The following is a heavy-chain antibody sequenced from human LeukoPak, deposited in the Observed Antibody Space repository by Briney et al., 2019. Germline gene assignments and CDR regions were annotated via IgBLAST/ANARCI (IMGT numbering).Heavy chain of an antibody. CDR3: ASGPDVYYYDSSGYSPFDY. CDR1: GFTFSSYA. D-gene: IGHD3-22*01. CDR2: ISYDGSNK. J-gene: IGHJ4*02. V-gene: IGHV3-30*04. Sequence: GGSLRLSCAASGFTFSSYAMHWVRQAPGKGLEWVAVISYDGSNKYYADSVKGRFTISRDNSKNTLYLQMNSLRSEDTAVYYCASGPDVYYYDSSGYSPFDYWGQGTLVTVSS.